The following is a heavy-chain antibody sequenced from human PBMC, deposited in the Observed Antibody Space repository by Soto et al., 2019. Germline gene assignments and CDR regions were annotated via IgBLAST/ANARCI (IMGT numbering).Heavy chain of an antibody. Sequence: ASVKVSCKASGYTFSDYYIHWVRQAPGQGLEWMGWINPNSGGTKYAPKFQGRVTMTRDTSTTTAYMELSRLRSGDTAVYYCAKDPATGKPVGVDFWGQGTPVTISS. D-gene: IGHD1-1*01. V-gene: IGHV1-2*02. CDR2: INPNSGGT. CDR1: GYTFSDYY. J-gene: IGHJ4*02. CDR3: AKDPATGKPVGVDF.